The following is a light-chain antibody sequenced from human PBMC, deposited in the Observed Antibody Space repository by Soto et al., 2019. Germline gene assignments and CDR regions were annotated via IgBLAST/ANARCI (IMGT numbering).Light chain of an antibody. CDR3: LQHNTYPLT. J-gene: IGKJ1*01. V-gene: IGKV1-17*01. CDR1: QTVTDY. Sequence: DIQLTQSPSSLSASVGDRVTITCRAGQTVTDYLNWYQHKPGKAPKRLIYAASSLQSGVPSRFSGSGSGTEFTLTISSLQPEDFATYYCLQHNTYPLTFGQGTKVDIK. CDR2: AAS.